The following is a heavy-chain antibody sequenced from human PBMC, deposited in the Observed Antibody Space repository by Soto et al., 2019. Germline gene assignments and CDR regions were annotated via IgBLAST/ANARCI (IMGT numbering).Heavy chain of an antibody. J-gene: IGHJ4*01. D-gene: IGHD3-10*01. Sequence: ASVKVSCKDSGYTLTDYSLQWVRQAPGQRLEWMGWINPASGKTKYSQKFQGRVTITRDTSASTAYMELSSLTSEDTALYYCARDLWLGESFRYYFDYWAQGTLVTVS. CDR2: INPASGKT. CDR1: GYTLTDYS. V-gene: IGHV1-3*01. CDR3: ARDLWLGESFRYYFDY.